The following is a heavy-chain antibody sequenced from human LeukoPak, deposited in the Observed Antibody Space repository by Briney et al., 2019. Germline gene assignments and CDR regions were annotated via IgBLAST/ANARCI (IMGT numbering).Heavy chain of an antibody. CDR1: GFTFSSYS. D-gene: IGHD1-26*01. V-gene: IGHV3-21*01. Sequence: GGSLRLSCAASGFTFSSYSMNWVRQAPGKGLEWVSSISSSSSYIYYADSVKGRFTISRDNAKNSLYLQMNSLRAEDTAVYYCARASSGSYSYYYYMDVWGKGTTATVSS. CDR3: ARASSGSYSYYYYMDV. CDR2: ISSSSSYI. J-gene: IGHJ6*03.